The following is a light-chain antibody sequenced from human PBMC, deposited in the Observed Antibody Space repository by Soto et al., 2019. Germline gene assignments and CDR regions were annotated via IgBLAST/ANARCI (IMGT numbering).Light chain of an antibody. V-gene: IGKV1-39*01. CDR3: QQSYSTPQT. J-gene: IGKJ1*01. Sequence: GDRVTLTCRASETISTFLNWYQHKPGRAPKLLIYAASRLQSGVPSRFSGSGSGTDFTLTINGLQPEDFASYYCQQSYSTPQTFGQGTKVDIK. CDR1: ETISTF. CDR2: AAS.